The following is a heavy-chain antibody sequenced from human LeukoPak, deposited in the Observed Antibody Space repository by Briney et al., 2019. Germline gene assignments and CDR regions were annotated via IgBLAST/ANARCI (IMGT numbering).Heavy chain of an antibody. CDR1: GFTFSSYG. V-gene: IGHV3-7*01. J-gene: IGHJ3*02. D-gene: IGHD6-19*01. CDR3: ARGLQWLIDRAFDI. Sequence: TGGSLRLSCAASGFTFSSYGMHWVRQAPGKGLEWVANMNQDGSEKYYVDSVKGRFTISRDNAKNSLYLQMNSLRAEDTAVYYCARGLQWLIDRAFDIWGQGTMVTVSS. CDR2: MNQDGSEK.